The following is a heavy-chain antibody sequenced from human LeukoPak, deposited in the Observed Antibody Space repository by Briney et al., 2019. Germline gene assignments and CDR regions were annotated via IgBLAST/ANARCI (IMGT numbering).Heavy chain of an antibody. CDR2: ISYDGSNK. CDR3: TKDRSIAAAGPGGDY. CDR1: GFTFSSYW. Sequence: PGGSLRLSCAASGFTFSSYWMHWVRQAPGKGLEWVAVISYDGSNKYYADSVKGRFTISRDNSKNTLYLQMNSLRAEDTAVYYCTKDRSIAAAGPGGDYWGQGTLVTVSS. J-gene: IGHJ4*02. D-gene: IGHD6-13*01. V-gene: IGHV3-30*18.